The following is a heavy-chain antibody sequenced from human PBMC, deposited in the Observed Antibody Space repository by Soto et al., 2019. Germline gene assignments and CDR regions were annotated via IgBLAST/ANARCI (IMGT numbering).Heavy chain of an antibody. CDR2: IKTDGSET. CDR3: TSDPYPRFYHGSGSYPYY. V-gene: IGHV3-7*03. D-gene: IGHD3-10*01. Sequence: PGGALRLSCAASGFTVSSVWMSWVRQAPGKGLEWVANIKTDGSETHYVDSVKGRFTIPRDNPKTSLFLQMNSLRVEDTAVYFCTSDPYPRFYHGSGSYPYYWGQGTPVTVSP. J-gene: IGHJ4*02. CDR1: GFTVSSVW.